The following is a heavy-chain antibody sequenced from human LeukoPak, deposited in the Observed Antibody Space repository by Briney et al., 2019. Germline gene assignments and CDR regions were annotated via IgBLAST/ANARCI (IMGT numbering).Heavy chain of an antibody. J-gene: IGHJ4*02. V-gene: IGHV4-59*11. Sequence: SETLSLTCTVSGGSISNHYWNWIRQPPGKGLEWIGYIYYSGSTNYNPSLKSRVTISVDTSKNQFSLKLRSVTAADTAVYYCARGFDSKSTYFDYWGQGTLVTVSS. CDR3: ARGFDSKSTYFDY. CDR2: IYYSGST. D-gene: IGHD5-12*01. CDR1: GGSISNHY.